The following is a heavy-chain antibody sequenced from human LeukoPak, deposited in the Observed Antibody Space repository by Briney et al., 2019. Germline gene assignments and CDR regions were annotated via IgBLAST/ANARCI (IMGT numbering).Heavy chain of an antibody. V-gene: IGHV4-4*02. CDR3: ARALGYCSSTSCSPFDY. CDR1: GGSISSSNW. CDR2: INHSGST. Sequence: SETLSLTCAVSGGSISSSNWWSWVRQPPGKGLEWIGEINHSGSTNYNPSLKSRVTISVDTSKNQFSLKLSSVTAADTAVYYCARALGYCSSTSCSPFDYWGQGTLVTVSS. D-gene: IGHD2-2*01. J-gene: IGHJ4*02.